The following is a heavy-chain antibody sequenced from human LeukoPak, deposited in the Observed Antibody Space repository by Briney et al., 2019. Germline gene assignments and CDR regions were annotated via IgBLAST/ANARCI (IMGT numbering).Heavy chain of an antibody. Sequence: AGGSLRLSCAASGFPFSSYAMSWVRQAPGKGLEWVSAISGNGGTAYYADSVEGRFTISRDNPKNTLYLQMNSLRAEDTAVYYCARFVKMAARFYYFDYWGQGTLVTVSS. CDR2: ISGNGGTA. V-gene: IGHV3-23*01. D-gene: IGHD5-24*01. CDR1: GFPFSSYA. CDR3: ARFVKMAARFYYFDY. J-gene: IGHJ4*02.